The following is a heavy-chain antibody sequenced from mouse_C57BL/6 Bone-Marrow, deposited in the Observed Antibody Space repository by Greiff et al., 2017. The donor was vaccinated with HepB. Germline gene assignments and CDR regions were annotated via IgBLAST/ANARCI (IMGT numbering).Heavy chain of an antibody. D-gene: IGHD2-1*01. V-gene: IGHV1-81*01. CDR2: IYPRSGNT. CDR1: GYTFTSYG. CDR3: AMIYYGNSAWFAY. J-gene: IGHJ3*01. Sequence: VKLMESGAELARPGASVKLSCKASGYTFTSYGISWVKPRTGQGLEWVGEIYPRSGNTYYNEKIKGKATLTADKSSSTAYRELRSLTSEDSAVYFCAMIYYGNSAWFAYWGQGTLVTVSA.